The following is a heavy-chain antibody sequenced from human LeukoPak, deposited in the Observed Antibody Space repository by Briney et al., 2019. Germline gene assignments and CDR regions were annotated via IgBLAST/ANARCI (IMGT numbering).Heavy chain of an antibody. CDR1: GGSISSYY. CDR2: IYYTGNT. D-gene: IGHD6-13*01. V-gene: IGHV4-59*01. Sequence: SETLSLTCTVSGGSISSYYWSWIRQPPGKGLEWIGYIYYTGNTNYNPSLKSRVTILVDTSKNQYSLKLSSVTAADTAVYYCARGDSSSWYFGWFDPWGQGTLVTVSS. CDR3: ARGDSSSWYFGWFDP. J-gene: IGHJ5*02.